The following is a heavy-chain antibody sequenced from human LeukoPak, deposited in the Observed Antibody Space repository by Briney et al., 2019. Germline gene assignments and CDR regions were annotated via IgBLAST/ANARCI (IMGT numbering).Heavy chain of an antibody. CDR1: GGSISSGGSY. Sequence: SETLSLTCTVSGGSISSGGSYWSWIRQHPGKGLEWIGYIYYSGSTYYNPSLKSRVTISVDTSKNQFSLKLSSVTAADTAVYYCARGEPAARGDYFDYWGQGTLVTVSS. V-gene: IGHV4-31*03. D-gene: IGHD2-2*01. CDR3: ARGEPAARGDYFDY. J-gene: IGHJ4*02. CDR2: IYYSGST.